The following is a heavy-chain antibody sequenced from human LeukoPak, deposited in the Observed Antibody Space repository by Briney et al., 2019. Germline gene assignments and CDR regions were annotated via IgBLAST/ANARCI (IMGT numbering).Heavy chain of an antibody. V-gene: IGHV4-34*01. CDR2: IGPGGDT. Sequence: SETLSLTCGVYGGSSSGFHWSWIRQPPGKGLEWLGQIGPGGDTTYNPSLDSRLTISLDTSRNHFSLKVNSVTAADTAVYYCARHGRYDFAYWGQGTLVAVSS. CDR1: GGSSSGFH. CDR3: ARHGRYDFAY. D-gene: IGHD3-16*01. J-gene: IGHJ4*02.